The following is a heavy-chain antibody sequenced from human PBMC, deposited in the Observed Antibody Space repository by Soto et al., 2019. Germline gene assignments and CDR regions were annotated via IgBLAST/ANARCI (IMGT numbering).Heavy chain of an antibody. V-gene: IGHV3-21*01. J-gene: IGHJ4*02. D-gene: IGHD2-2*01. CDR2: ISKSDYT. CDR1: GFAFNNYG. CDR3: AREDSIIIPAVSDF. Sequence: GSLRLSCTVSGFAFNNYGINWVRQAPGKGLEWVSSISKSDYTYYSDSVKGRFAISRDNAKSSVSLQMNTLRVEDTAVYYCAREDSIIIPAVSDFWGQGTQVTVSS.